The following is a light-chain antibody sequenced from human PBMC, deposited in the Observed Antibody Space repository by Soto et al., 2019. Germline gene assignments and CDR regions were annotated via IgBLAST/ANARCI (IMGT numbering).Light chain of an antibody. CDR1: QTPSTY. V-gene: IGKV1-39*01. CDR2: AAS. Sequence: DIQLTQSPSSLSASLGDRVTITCRASQTPSTYLNWYQQKPGKAPKLLIYAASNLQSGVPSRFSGSGSGTDFTLTISSLQPEDFATYYCQQSYSGPPTFGQGTNLEIK. J-gene: IGKJ1*01. CDR3: QQSYSGPPT.